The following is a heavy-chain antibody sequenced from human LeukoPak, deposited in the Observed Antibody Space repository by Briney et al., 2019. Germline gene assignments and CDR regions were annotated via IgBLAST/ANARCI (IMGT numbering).Heavy chain of an antibody. CDR1: GFTFSSYW. V-gene: IGHV3-7*01. D-gene: IGHD1-14*01. J-gene: IGHJ3*02. CDR2: IKQDGSEK. CDR3: ARDTGPFGAFDI. Sequence: GGSLRLSCAASGFTFSSYWMSWVRQAPGKGLEWVANIKQDGSEKSYVDSVKGRFTISKDNARNSLYLQMNSLRAEDTAVYYCARDTGPFGAFDIWGQGTMVTVSS.